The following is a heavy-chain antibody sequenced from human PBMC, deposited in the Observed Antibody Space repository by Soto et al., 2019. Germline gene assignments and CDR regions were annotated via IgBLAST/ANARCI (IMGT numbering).Heavy chain of an antibody. D-gene: IGHD3-16*01. CDR1: GGSISSYY. CDR3: AGSPGVSDYDY. J-gene: IGHJ4*02. CDR2: IYYSGST. Sequence: PSETLSLTCTVSGGSISSYYWSWIRQPPGKGLEWIGYIYYSGSTNYNPSLKSRVTISVDTSKNQFSLKLSSVTAADTAVYYCAGSPGVSDYDYWGQGTLVTVSS. V-gene: IGHV4-59*08.